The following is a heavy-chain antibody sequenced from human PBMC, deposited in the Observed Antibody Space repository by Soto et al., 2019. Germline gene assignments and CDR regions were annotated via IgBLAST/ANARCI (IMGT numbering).Heavy chain of an antibody. Sequence: QVQLQESGPGLVKPSQTLSITCIVSGGSINSGGYYWTWVRQHQGKGLEWIGYVFYSGSTYYNPSLNRRVTISADTSKNQFSLILTSVTVSDTSVYYCGITFVPSLMDVCCQGTTVTVSS. CDR3: GITFVPSLMDV. CDR2: VFYSGST. D-gene: IGHD3-16*01. CDR1: GGSINSGGYY. J-gene: IGHJ6*02. V-gene: IGHV4-31*03.